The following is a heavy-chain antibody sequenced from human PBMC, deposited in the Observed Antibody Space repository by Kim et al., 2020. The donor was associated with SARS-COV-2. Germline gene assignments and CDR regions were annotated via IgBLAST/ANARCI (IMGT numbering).Heavy chain of an antibody. CDR3: ARDSWSRLRGLTYSYYGMDV. Sequence: GGSLRLFCAASGFTFSSCAIHWVRQAPGKGLEWVAVISYDGSNKNYADSVKGRFTISRDNSKNTLYLQMNSLRAEDTALYDCARDSWSRLRGLTYSYYGMDVWGQGTTVTVSS. CDR1: GFTFSSCA. V-gene: IGHV3-30-3*01. D-gene: IGHD3-10*01. J-gene: IGHJ6*02. CDR2: ISYDGSNK.